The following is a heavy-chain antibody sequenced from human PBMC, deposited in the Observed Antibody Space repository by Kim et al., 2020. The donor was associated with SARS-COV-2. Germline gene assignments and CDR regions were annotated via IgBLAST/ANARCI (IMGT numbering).Heavy chain of an antibody. Sequence: GGSLRLSCTASGFTFGDYAMSWVRQAPGKGLEWVGFIRSKAYGGTTEYAASVKGRFTISRDDSKSIAYLQMNSLKTEDTAVYYCTRVGERWYGAIVVVPAAMGVDYWGQGTLVTVSS. V-gene: IGHV3-49*04. CDR2: IRSKAYGGTT. CDR1: GFTFGDYA. CDR3: TRVGERWYGAIVVVPAAMGVDY. J-gene: IGHJ4*02. D-gene: IGHD2-2*01.